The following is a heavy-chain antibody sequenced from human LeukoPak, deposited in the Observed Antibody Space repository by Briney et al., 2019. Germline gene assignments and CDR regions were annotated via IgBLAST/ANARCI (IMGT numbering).Heavy chain of an antibody. Sequence: PSETLSLTCTVSGGSISSYYWSWIRQRPGKGLECIAFIYYSGTNKYNPSLKSRATISVDTSKNQFSLKLSSVTAADTAVYYCARHAYNYDSAFDIWGQGTMVTVSS. CDR1: GGSISSYY. CDR2: IYYSGTN. V-gene: IGHV4-59*01. J-gene: IGHJ3*02. CDR3: ARHAYNYDSAFDI. D-gene: IGHD5-18*01.